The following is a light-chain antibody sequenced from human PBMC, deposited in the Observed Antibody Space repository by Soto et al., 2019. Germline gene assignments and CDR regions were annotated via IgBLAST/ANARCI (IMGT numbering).Light chain of an antibody. CDR3: QQYNNWPLYT. V-gene: IGKV3-15*01. CDR1: QSVSSN. J-gene: IGKJ2*01. CDR2: GAS. Sequence: EIVMTQYPATLSVSPGERATLSCRASQSVSSNLAWYQQKPGQATRLLIYGASTRATGIPARFSGSGSGTEFTLTISSLQSEDFAVYYCQQYNNWPLYTFGQGTKVDIK.